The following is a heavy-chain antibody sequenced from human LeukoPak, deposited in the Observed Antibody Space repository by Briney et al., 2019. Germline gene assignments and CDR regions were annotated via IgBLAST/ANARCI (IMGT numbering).Heavy chain of an antibody. CDR3: ARYIVSYPHDAFDI. CDR2: IYYSGST. Sequence: SETLSLTCTVSGVSISSYYWSWIRQPPGKGLEWIGYIYYSGSTSYNPPRESRVTISVDTSKKQFSLKLSSVTAADTAFYYCARYIVSYPHDAFDIWGQGTMVTVSS. D-gene: IGHD1-26*01. V-gene: IGHV4-59*01. J-gene: IGHJ3*02. CDR1: GVSISSYY.